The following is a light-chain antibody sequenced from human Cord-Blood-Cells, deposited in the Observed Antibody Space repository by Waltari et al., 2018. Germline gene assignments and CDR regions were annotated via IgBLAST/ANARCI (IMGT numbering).Light chain of an antibody. Sequence: QTVVTQEPSPTVSSGGTVTLTCASSTGAVTSGYYQNWFQQKPGQAPSALIYSTSNKHSWTPARFSGSLLGGKAALTLSGVQPEDEAEYYCLLYYGGAQLVFGGGTKLTVL. CDR1: TGAVTSGYY. CDR3: LLYYGGAQLV. CDR2: STS. V-gene: IGLV7-43*01. J-gene: IGLJ2*01.